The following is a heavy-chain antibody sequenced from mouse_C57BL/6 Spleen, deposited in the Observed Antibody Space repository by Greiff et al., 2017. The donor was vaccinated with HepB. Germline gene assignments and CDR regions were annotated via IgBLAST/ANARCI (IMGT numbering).Heavy chain of an antibody. Sequence: VQLQQPGAELVKPGASVKLSCKASGYTFTSYWMQWVKQRPGQGLEWIGEIDPSDSYTNYNQKFKGKATLTVVTSSSTAYMQLSSLTSEDSAVYYCARGGDYGPYAMDYWGQGTSVTVSS. CDR3: ARGGDYGPYAMDY. V-gene: IGHV1-50*01. J-gene: IGHJ4*01. CDR2: IDPSDSYT. CDR1: GYTFTSYW. D-gene: IGHD1-1*01.